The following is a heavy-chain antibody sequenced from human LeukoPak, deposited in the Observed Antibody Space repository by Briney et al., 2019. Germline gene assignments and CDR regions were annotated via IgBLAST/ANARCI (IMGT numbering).Heavy chain of an antibody. D-gene: IGHD3/OR15-3a*01. J-gene: IGHJ6*03. V-gene: IGHV3-20*04. Sequence: RSGGSLRLSCAASGLTFDDFGMSWVRQVPGRGLEWVAGINWNGGSREYVDSVKGRFTISRDNAKNSLYLQMNSLRAEDTAVYYCATVGLVKRHYYYYMDVWGKGTTVTISS. CDR3: ATVGLVKRHYYYYMDV. CDR1: GLTFDDFG. CDR2: INWNGGSR.